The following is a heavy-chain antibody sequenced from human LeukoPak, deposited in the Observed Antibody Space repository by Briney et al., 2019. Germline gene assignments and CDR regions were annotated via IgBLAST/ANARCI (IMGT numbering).Heavy chain of an antibody. CDR2: IYHSGST. CDR3: ARGGPAAAPSSRVFDY. CDR1: GYSISSGYY. J-gene: IGHJ4*02. Sequence: SETLSLTCTVSGYSISSGYYWGWIRQPPGKGLEWIGSIYHSGSTYYNPSLKSRVTISVDTSKNQFSLKLSSVTAADTAVYYRARGGPAAAPSSRVFDYWGQGTLVTVSS. V-gene: IGHV4-38-2*02. D-gene: IGHD2-2*01.